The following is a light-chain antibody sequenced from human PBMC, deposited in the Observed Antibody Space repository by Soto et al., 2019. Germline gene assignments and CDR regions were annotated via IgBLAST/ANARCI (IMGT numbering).Light chain of an antibody. V-gene: IGKV3-20*01. J-gene: IGKJ5*01. CDR1: QSVRSTS. Sequence: IVLTQSPGTLSLSPGERATLSCRASQSVRSTSLAWYQQKPGQAPRLLISGASSRATGIPDRFSGSGSGTDFTLTISRLEPEDFALYYCQHYVERSPITFGQGTRLEI. CDR3: QHYVERSPIT. CDR2: GAS.